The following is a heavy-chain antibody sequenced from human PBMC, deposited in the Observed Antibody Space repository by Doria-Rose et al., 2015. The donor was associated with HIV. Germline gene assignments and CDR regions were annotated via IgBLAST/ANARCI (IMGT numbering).Heavy chain of an antibody. CDR3: ARNRNTGKASDNYFDY. CDR1: GGSISSGSNY. J-gene: IGHJ4*02. V-gene: IGHV4-31*03. CDR2: IYYTGST. Sequence: QLQESGPGLVKPSQTLSLTCTVSGGSISSGSNYWSWIRQHPGKGLEWLGYIYYTGSTYNNPSLRSRLTISVDTSKNQFSLRLTSVTAADTAVYYCARNRNTGKASDNYFDYWGQGIPVTVSS. D-gene: IGHD5-18*01.